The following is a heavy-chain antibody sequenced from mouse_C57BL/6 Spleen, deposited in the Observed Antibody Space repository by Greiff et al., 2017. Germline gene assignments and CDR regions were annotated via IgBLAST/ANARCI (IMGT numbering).Heavy chain of an antibody. V-gene: IGHV1-82*01. J-gene: IGHJ4*01. CDR3: ARQLTGYAMDY. D-gene: IGHD4-1*01. CDR2: IYPGDGDT. CDR1: GYAFSSSW. Sequence: VQVVESGPELVKPGASVKISCKASGYAFSSSWMNWVKQRPGKGLEWIGRIYPGDGDTNYNGKFKGKATLTADKSSSTAYMQPSSLTSEDSAVYFCARQLTGYAMDYWGQGTSVTVSS.